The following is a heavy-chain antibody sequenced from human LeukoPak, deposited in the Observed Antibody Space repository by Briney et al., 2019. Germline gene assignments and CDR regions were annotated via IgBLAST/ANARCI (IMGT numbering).Heavy chain of an antibody. V-gene: IGHV4-59*12. D-gene: IGHD4-11*01. CDR3: ARGGPRTTVTKPKYYYYYYGMDV. Sequence: SETLSLTCTVSGGSISSYYWSWIRQPPGKGLEWIGYIYYSGSTNYNPSLKSRVTMSVDTSKNQFSLKLSSVTAADTAVYYCARGGPRTTVTKPKYYYYYYGMDVWGQGTTVTVSS. CDR1: GGSISSYY. J-gene: IGHJ6*02. CDR2: IYYSGST.